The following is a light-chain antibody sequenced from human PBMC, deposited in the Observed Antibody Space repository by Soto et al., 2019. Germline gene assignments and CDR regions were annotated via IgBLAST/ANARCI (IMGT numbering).Light chain of an antibody. V-gene: IGKV3-15*01. CDR1: QSVSSY. J-gene: IGKJ1*01. CDR2: GAS. CDR3: QQYNNWPPWT. Sequence: QAPPSLTLSPGERATLSCRASQSVSSYLAWYQQKPGQAPRLLINGASTRATGIPVRFSGSGSGTEFTLTISSLQSEDFAIYYCQQYNNWPPWTFGQGTKVDI.